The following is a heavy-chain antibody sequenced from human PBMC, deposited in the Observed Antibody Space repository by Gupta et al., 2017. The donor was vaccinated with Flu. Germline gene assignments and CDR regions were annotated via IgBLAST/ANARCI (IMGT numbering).Heavy chain of an antibody. CDR2: INPSGGST. CDR1: GYTFTSYY. V-gene: IGHV1-46*01. Sequence: QVQLVQSGAEVKKPGASVKVSCKASGYTFTSYYMHWVRQAPGQGREWMGIINPSGGSTSDAQKFQGRVTMTRDTSTSTVYMELSSLRSEDTAVYYCARTYYYDSSGYYNAFDIWGQGTMVTVSS. J-gene: IGHJ3*02. CDR3: ARTYYYDSSGYYNAFDI. D-gene: IGHD3-22*01.